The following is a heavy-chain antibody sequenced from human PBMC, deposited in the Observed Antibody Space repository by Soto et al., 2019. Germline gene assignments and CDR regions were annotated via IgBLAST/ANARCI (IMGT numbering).Heavy chain of an antibody. CDR1: GFTFSSYG. Sequence: QVQLVESGGGVVQPGRSLRLSCAASGFTFSSYGMHWVRQAPGKGLEWVAVISYDGSNKYYAGSVKGRFTISRDNSKNTLYLQMNSLRAEDTAVYYCAKDHLGYSYGNYGMDVWGQGTTVTVSS. J-gene: IGHJ6*02. CDR2: ISYDGSNK. D-gene: IGHD5-18*01. CDR3: AKDHLGYSYGNYGMDV. V-gene: IGHV3-30*18.